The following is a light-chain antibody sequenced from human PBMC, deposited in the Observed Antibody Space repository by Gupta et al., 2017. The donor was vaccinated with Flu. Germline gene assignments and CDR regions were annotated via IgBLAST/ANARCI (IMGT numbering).Light chain of an antibody. J-gene: IGLJ1*01. CDR3: ASWDDSLRGAYV. CDR1: SSNIGVNY. V-gene: IGLV1-47*01. Sequence: VTISCSGSSSNIGVNYVFRYHQLPGTDPHILIYRNNPRPSGVPDRLSGSKSGASASLAISALRSEDEADYYCASWDDSLRGAYVFGTGTKVTVL. CDR2: RNN.